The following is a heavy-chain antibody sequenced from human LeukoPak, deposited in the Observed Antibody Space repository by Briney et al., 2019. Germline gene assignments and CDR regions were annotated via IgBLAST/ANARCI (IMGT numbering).Heavy chain of an antibody. CDR3: ASTVPGYPDDYFDY. CDR2: MNQDGSAI. CDR1: GFTFSRHW. V-gene: IGHV3-7*01. J-gene: IGHJ4*02. Sequence: PGGSLRLSCAASGFTFSRHWMSWVRQAPGKGLERVAHMNQDGSAIYSVDSVKGRFTISRDNDKNSLYLQMNGLTVADTAVYYCASTVPGYPDDYFDYWGQGTLVTVSS. D-gene: IGHD6-19*01.